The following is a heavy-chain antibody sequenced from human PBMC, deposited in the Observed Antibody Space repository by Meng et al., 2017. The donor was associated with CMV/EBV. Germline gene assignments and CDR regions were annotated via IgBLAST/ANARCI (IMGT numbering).Heavy chain of an antibody. D-gene: IGHD2-2*01. V-gene: IGHV1-69*05. J-gene: IGHJ6*02. CDR3: ATGRLTWDCSSADCPTYGMDV. CDR1: RNIFNSYA. Sequence: SVKVSCKASRNIFNSYAINWVRQAPGQGLEWMGGIIPIFGTTIYAQHFQGRVTITTDEYTSTVYMDLSGLKSEDTAVYYCATGRLTWDCSSADCPTYGMDVWGQGATVTVSS. CDR2: IIPIFGTT.